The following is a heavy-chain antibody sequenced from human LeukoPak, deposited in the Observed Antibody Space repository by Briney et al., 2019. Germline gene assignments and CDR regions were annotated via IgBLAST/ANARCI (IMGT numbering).Heavy chain of an antibody. CDR2: IYHSGST. CDR1: GGSISSSNW. CDR3: AGLVSSSSYYFDY. J-gene: IGHJ4*02. D-gene: IGHD6-6*01. Sequence: SGTLSLTCAVSGGSISSSNWWSWVRRPPGKGLEWIGEIYHSGSTNYNPSLKSRVTISVDTSKNQFSLKLSSVTAADTAVYYCAGLVSSSSYYFDYWGQGTLVTVSS. V-gene: IGHV4-4*02.